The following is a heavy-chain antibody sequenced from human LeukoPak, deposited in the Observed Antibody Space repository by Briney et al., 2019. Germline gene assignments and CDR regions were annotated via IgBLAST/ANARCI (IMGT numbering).Heavy chain of an antibody. CDR2: ISGSGGST. Sequence: GGSLRLSCAASGFTFSTYAMSWVRQAPGKGLEWVSVISGSGGSTYYADSVKGRFTISRDNSKNTLYLQMNSLRAEDTAVYYCAKALRYYYDSSGYYFDYWGQGTLVTVSS. J-gene: IGHJ4*02. V-gene: IGHV3-23*01. CDR1: GFTFSTYA. CDR3: AKALRYYYDSSGYYFDY. D-gene: IGHD3-22*01.